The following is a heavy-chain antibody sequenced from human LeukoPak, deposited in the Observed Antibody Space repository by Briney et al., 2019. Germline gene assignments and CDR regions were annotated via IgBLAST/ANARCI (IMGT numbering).Heavy chain of an antibody. V-gene: IGHV4-59*01. D-gene: IGHD1-26*01. CDR2: IYYSGST. CDR1: GGSISSYY. CDR3: ARGPGYSGSYFDY. J-gene: IGHJ4*02. Sequence: PSETLSLTCTVSGGSISSYYWSWVRQLPGKGLEWIGYIYYSGSTNYNPSLKSRVTISVDTSKNQFSLKLSSVTAADTAVYYCARGPGYSGSYFDYWGQGTLVTVSS.